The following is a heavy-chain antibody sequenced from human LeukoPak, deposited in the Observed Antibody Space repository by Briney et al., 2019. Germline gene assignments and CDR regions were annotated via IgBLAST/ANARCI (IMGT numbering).Heavy chain of an antibody. CDR2: IYHSGST. Sequence: SETLSLTCTVSGYSISSGYYWGWIRQPPGKGLEWIGSIYHSGSTYYNPSLKSRVTISVDTSKNQFSLKLSSVTAADTAVYYCARDRDSSSLDYWGQGTLVTVSS. J-gene: IGHJ4*02. CDR3: ARDRDSSSLDY. CDR1: GYSISSGYY. D-gene: IGHD6-6*01. V-gene: IGHV4-38-2*02.